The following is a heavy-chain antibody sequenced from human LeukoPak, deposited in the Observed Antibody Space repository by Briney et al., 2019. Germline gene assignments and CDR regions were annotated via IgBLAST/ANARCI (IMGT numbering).Heavy chain of an antibody. CDR1: GFMFSSSG. CDR2: IRYDGSNK. D-gene: IGHD6-13*01. CDR3: AKMGYGSSWNFDS. V-gene: IGHV3-30*02. J-gene: IGHJ4*02. Sequence: PGGSLRLSCAASGFMFSSSGMHWVRQAPGKGLEWVAFIRYDGSNKYYADSVKGRFTISRDNSKNTVSLQMNSLRAEDTAVYYCAKMGYGSSWNFDSWGQGTLVTVSS.